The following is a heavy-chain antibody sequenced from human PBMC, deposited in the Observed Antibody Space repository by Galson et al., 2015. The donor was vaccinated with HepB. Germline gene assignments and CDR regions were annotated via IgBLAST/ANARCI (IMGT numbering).Heavy chain of an antibody. V-gene: IGHV3-33*01. CDR2: IWYDGSNK. Sequence: SLRLSCAASGFTFSSYGMHWVRQAPGKGLEWVAVIWYDGSNKYYADSVKGRFTISRDNSKNTLYLQMNSLRAEDTAVYYCARGMYSPDYYYGMDYWGQGTLVTVSS. D-gene: IGHD3-22*01. CDR3: ARGMYSPDYYYGMDY. J-gene: IGHJ4*02. CDR1: GFTFSSYG.